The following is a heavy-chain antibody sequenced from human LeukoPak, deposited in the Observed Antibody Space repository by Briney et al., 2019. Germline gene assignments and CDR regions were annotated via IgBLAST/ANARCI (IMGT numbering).Heavy chain of an antibody. D-gene: IGHD2-21*02. CDR1: GGTFSSYA. CDR3: ARDKSVVVTAIPFHRGWFDP. V-gene: IGHV1-69*05. Sequence: ASVKVSCKXSGGTFSSYAISWVRQAPGQGLEWMGRISPIFGTANYAQKFQGRVTITTGESTSTAYMELSSLRSEDTAVYYCARDKSVVVTAIPFHRGWFDPWGQGTLVTVSS. CDR2: ISPIFGTA. J-gene: IGHJ5*02.